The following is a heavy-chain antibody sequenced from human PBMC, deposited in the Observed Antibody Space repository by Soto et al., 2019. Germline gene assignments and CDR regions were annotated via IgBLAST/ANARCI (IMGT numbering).Heavy chain of an antibody. D-gene: IGHD4-4*01. CDR3: AHSPTVTTRWIWFDP. J-gene: IGHJ5*02. V-gene: IGHV2-5*02. CDR1: GFSLSTSGVG. CDR2: IYCDDDK. Sequence: QITLKESGPTLVKPTQTLTLTCTFSGFSLSTSGVGVGWIRQPPGKALEWLALIYCDDDKRYSPSLKSRLTLTQDTSKNQVVLTMTNMDPVDTATYYCAHSPTVTTRWIWFDPWGQGTLVTVSS.